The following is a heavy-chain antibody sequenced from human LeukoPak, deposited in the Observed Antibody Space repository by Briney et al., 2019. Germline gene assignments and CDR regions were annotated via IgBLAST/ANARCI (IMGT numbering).Heavy chain of an antibody. Sequence: GGSLRLSCAVSGFTFSSYAMSWVRQAPGKGLEWVSAISGSGGSTYYADSVKGRFTISRDNSKNTLYLQMNSLRAEDTAVCYCAKDTPSYDILFTVDYWGQGTLVTVSS. V-gene: IGHV3-23*01. CDR1: GFTFSSYA. J-gene: IGHJ4*02. D-gene: IGHD3-9*01. CDR3: AKDTPSYDILFTVDY. CDR2: ISGSGGST.